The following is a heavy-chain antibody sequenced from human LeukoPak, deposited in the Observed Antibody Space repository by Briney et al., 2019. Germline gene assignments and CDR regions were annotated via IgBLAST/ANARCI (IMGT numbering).Heavy chain of an antibody. V-gene: IGHV4-30-2*01. J-gene: IGHJ5*02. Sequence: SETLSLTCAVSGGSINSGGSSWSWIRQPPGKGLAWIGYIYHSGNTYYNPSLKSRVTISADRSKNQFSLKLSSVTAADTAVYYCAREWSSGYSGWFDPWGQGTLVTVSS. CDR3: AREWSSGYSGWFDP. CDR1: GGSINSGGSS. CDR2: IYHSGNT. D-gene: IGHD3-22*01.